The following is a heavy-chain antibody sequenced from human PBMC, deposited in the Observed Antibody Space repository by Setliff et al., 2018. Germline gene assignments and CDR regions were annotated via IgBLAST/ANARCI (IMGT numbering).Heavy chain of an antibody. Sequence: SETLSLTCTVSGGSISNYYWSWIRQPAGKGLERIGRIYTSGSTNYNPSLKSRVTMSVDTSKNQFSPKLSSVTAADTAVYYCARKGISALSGAFDMWGQGTMVTVSS. D-gene: IGHD1-26*01. J-gene: IGHJ3*02. CDR3: ARKGISALSGAFDM. V-gene: IGHV4-4*07. CDR1: GGSISNYY. CDR2: IYTSGST.